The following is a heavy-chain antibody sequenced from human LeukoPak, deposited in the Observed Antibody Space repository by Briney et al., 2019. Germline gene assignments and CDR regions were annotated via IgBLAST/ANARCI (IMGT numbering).Heavy chain of an antibody. J-gene: IGHJ6*02. CDR1: GYTFTSYG. V-gene: IGHV1-18*01. CDR3: ARGYCSGGRCYDILNYQYGMDV. D-gene: IGHD2-15*01. CDR2: ISVYNGNT. Sequence: ASVKVSCTASGYTFTSYGVSWVRQAPGQGPEWMGWISVYNGNTNYAQRVQGRVTMTTDTSTSTAYMELRSLRSDDTAVYYCARGYCSGGRCYDILNYQYGMDVWGQGTTVTVSS.